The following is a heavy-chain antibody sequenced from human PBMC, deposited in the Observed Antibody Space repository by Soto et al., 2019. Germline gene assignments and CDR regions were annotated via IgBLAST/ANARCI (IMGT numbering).Heavy chain of an antibody. CDR2: IWYDGSNK. V-gene: IGHV3-33*01. J-gene: IGHJ4*02. Sequence: GGPLRLSCAASGFTFSSYGMHWVRQAPGKGLEWVAVIWYDGSNKYYADSVKGRFTISRDNSKNTLYLQMNSLRAEDTAVYYCARDEGFSGYELDYWGQGTLVTVSS. D-gene: IGHD5-12*01. CDR3: ARDEGFSGYELDY. CDR1: GFTFSSYG.